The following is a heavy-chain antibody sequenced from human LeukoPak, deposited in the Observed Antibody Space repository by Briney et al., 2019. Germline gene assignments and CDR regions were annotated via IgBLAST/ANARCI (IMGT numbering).Heavy chain of an antibody. J-gene: IGHJ4*02. CDR2: IIPILEIS. CDR1: GGTFSSYA. D-gene: IGHD2-2*01. CDR3: ARDRKCCDSATCYAAVDY. Sequence: SVKVSCKASGGTFSSYAVNWVRQAPGQGLEWMGRIIPILEISNYAQKFQGRVTITADKSTNTAYMELSSLRSEDTAVYYCARDRKCCDSATCYAAVDYWGQGTLVTVSS. V-gene: IGHV1-69*04.